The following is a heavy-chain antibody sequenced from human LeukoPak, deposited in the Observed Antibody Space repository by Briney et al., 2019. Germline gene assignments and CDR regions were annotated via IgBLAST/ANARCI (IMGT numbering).Heavy chain of an antibody. J-gene: IGHJ4*02. CDR1: GFTVSSNY. CDR3: ARDLLWFGEAGDSY. CDR2: IYSGGST. Sequence: GGSLRLSCAASGFTVSSNYMSWVRQAPGKGLEWVSVIYSGGSTYYADSVKGRFTISRDNSKSTLYIQMNSLRAEDTAVYYCARDLLWFGEAGDSYWGQGSLVTVSS. D-gene: IGHD3-10*01. V-gene: IGHV3-53*01.